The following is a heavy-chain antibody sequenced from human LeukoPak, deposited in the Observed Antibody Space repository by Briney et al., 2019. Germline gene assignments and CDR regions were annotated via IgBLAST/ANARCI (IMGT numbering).Heavy chain of an antibody. D-gene: IGHD1-26*01. V-gene: IGHV4-39*01. J-gene: IGHJ5*02. Sequence: SETLSLTCTVSGGSISSSGYYWGWIRQPPGKGLEWIASIYYSGSTYYNPSLKSRVTISADTSKNQLSLKLSSLTAADTAVYYCARHEYSGSYYGLSWFDPWGQGTLVTVSS. CDR1: GGSISSSGYY. CDR2: IYYSGST. CDR3: ARHEYSGSYYGLSWFDP.